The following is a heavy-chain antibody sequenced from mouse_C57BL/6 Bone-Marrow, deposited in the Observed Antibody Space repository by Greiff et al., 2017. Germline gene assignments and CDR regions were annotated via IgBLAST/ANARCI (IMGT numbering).Heavy chain of an antibody. CDR2: IWRGGST. V-gene: IGHV2-5*01. J-gene: IGHJ1*03. D-gene: IGHD1-1*01. CDR3: AKRDYGSSYWYFDV. Sequence: QVQLKESGPGLVQPSQSLSITCTVSGFSLTSYGVHWVRQSPGKGLEWLGVIWRGGSTDYNAAFMSRLSITKDNSKSQVFFKMNSLQADDTAIYYCAKRDYGSSYWYFDVWGTGTTVTVSS. CDR1: GFSLTSYG.